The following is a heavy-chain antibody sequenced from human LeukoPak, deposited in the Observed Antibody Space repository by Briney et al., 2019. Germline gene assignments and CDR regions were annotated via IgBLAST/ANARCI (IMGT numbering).Heavy chain of an antibody. V-gene: IGHV5-51*01. D-gene: IGHD6-19*01. CDR2: IFPGDSDT. CDR3: ARMTSGWYFDY. CDR1: GYNFNSDW. Sequence: GESLKISCKGSGYNFNSDWIAWVRQMPGKGLEWMGIIFPGDSDTRYSPSFQGQVTISADKSISTAYLRWSSLKASDTAMYYCARMTSGWYFDYWGQGTVVTVSS. J-gene: IGHJ4*02.